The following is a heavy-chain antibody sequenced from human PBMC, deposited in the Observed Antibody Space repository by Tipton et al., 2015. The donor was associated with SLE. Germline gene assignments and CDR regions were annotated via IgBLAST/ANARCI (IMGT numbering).Heavy chain of an antibody. J-gene: IGHJ6*03. D-gene: IGHD2-15*01. CDR2: IYYSGST. CDR3: ARVLAGEGYMDV. Sequence: TLSLTCTVSGGSISSYYWSWIRQHPGKGLEWIGYIYYSGSTYYNPSLKSRVTISVDTSKNQFSLKLSSVTAADTAVYYCARVLAGEGYMDVWAKGPRSPSP. V-gene: IGHV4-31*03. CDR1: GGSISSYY.